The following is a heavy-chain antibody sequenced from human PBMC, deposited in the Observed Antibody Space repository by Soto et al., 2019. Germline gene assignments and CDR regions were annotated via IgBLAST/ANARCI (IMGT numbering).Heavy chain of an antibody. Sequence: QVQLVESGGGVVQPGRSLRLSCAASGFTFSSYAMHWVRQAPGKGLEWVAVISYDGSNKYYADSVKGRFTISRDNSKNTLYLQMNSLRAEDTAVYYCARSGGSCYGREGCDFDYWGQGTLVTASS. D-gene: IGHD2-15*01. CDR3: ARSGGSCYGREGCDFDY. J-gene: IGHJ4*02. V-gene: IGHV3-30-3*01. CDR2: ISYDGSNK. CDR1: GFTFSSYA.